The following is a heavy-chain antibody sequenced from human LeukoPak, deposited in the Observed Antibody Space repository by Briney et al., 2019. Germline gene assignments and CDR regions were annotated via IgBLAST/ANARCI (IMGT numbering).Heavy chain of an antibody. D-gene: IGHD2-15*01. J-gene: IGHJ5*02. CDR1: GGSFSGYY. CDR2: INHSGNT. Sequence: PSETLSLTCAVYGGSFSGYYWSWIRQAPGKGLEWIGEINHSGNTNYNPSLKSRVRISVDTSKNQFSLKLSSVTAADTAVYYCVTEPGYCTGGRCYGGWFDPWGQGTLVTVSS. CDR3: VTEPGYCTGGRCYGGWFDP. V-gene: IGHV4-34*01.